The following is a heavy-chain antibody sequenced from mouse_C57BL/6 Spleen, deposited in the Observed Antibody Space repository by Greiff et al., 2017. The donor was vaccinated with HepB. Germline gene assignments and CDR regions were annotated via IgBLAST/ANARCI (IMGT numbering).Heavy chain of an antibody. J-gene: IGHJ2*01. D-gene: IGHD1-1*01. CDR2: INPSSGYT. CDR1: GYTFTSYW. CDR3: ARETDFITTVVGRDYFDY. Sequence: VQLQESGAELAKPGASVKLSCKASGYTFTSYWMHWVKQRPGQGLEWIGYINPSSGYTKYNQKFKDKATLTADKSSSTAYMQLSSLTCEDAAVYYCARETDFITTVVGRDYFDYWGQGTTLTVSS. V-gene: IGHV1-7*01.